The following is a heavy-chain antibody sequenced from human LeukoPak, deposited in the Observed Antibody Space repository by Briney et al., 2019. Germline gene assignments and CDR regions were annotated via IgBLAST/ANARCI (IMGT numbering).Heavy chain of an antibody. CDR2: ISYDGSNK. J-gene: IGHJ4*02. CDR1: GFTFSSYA. Sequence: GGSLRLSCPASGFTFSSYAMHWVRQAPGKGMESVAVISYDGSNKYYADSVKGRFTISRDNSKNTLYLQMNSLRAEDTAVYYCARDSAIAAAGGYFDYWGQGTLVTVSS. D-gene: IGHD6-13*01. V-gene: IGHV3-30-3*01. CDR3: ARDSAIAAAGGYFDY.